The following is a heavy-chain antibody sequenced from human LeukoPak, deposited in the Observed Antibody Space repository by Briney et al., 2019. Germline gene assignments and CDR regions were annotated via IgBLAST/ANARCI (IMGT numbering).Heavy chain of an antibody. Sequence: PSETLSLTCTVSPGIISRSNYYRRWIRQPPGKGLERIGYIYYSGSTPYNPSLKGRVTISVDTSKNQFSLKMSSRPAAATAVYYGTRYYSRGWYFDCGGQGTLVTVSS. CDR2: IYYSGST. CDR1: PGIISRSNYY. D-gene: IGHD6-19*01. CDR3: TRYYSRGWYFDC. V-gene: IGHV4-30-4*01. J-gene: IGHJ4*02.